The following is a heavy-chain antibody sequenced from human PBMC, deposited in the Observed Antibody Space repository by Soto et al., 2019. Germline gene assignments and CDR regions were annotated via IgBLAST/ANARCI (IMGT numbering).Heavy chain of an antibody. CDR3: ARQWTTVVTGTRDY. V-gene: IGHV4-39*01. J-gene: IGHJ4*02. D-gene: IGHD4-17*01. CDR1: GGSISSSSYY. CDR2: IYYSGST. Sequence: SETLSLTCTVSGGSISSSSYYWGWIRQPPGKGLEWIGSIYYSGSTYYNPSLKSRVTISVDTSKNQFSLKLSSVTAAGTAVYNCARQWTTVVTGTRDYWGQGTLVTVSS.